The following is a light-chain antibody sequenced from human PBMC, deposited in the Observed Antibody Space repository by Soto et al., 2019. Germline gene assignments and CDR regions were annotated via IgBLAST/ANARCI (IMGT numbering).Light chain of an antibody. Sequence: EVVMTQSPATLSVSPGERATLSCRASQTVSRNLAWYQQRPGQAPRLLIYDVSNRATGVPARFSGSGSETEFTLTIRSLQSEDFAVYLCQQYNIWPSFGQGTRLEIK. V-gene: IGKV3-15*01. CDR3: QQYNIWPS. J-gene: IGKJ5*01. CDR2: DVS. CDR1: QTVSRN.